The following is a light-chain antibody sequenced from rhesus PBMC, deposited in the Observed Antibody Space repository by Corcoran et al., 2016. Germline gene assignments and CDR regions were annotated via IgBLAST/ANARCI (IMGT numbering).Light chain of an antibody. CDR3: QKYSDWPWT. J-gene: IGKJ1*01. V-gene: IGKV3-42*03. Sequence: EIVLTQSPATLSLSPGERATLSCRASQSVSSSLAWYQQKPGQVPRLLIYGSSSLATGIPDRLRGRGSGTGFTLTTSSLGPEDFAVDYCQKYSDWPWTFGQGTKVEIK. CDR1: QSVSSS. CDR2: GSS.